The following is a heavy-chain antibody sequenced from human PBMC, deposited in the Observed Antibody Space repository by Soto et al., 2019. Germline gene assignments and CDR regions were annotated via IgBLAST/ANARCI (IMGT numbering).Heavy chain of an antibody. J-gene: IGHJ3*02. D-gene: IGHD2-15*01. CDR3: ARGVGYCSGGSCSATAFDI. CDR2: INHSGST. CDR1: GGSFSGYY. V-gene: IGHV4-34*01. Sequence: PSETLSLTCAVYGGSFSGYYWSWIRQPPGKGLEWIGEINHSGSTNYNPSLKSRVTISVDTSKNQFSLKLSSVTAADTAVYYCARGVGYCSGGSCSATAFDIWGQGTMVTV.